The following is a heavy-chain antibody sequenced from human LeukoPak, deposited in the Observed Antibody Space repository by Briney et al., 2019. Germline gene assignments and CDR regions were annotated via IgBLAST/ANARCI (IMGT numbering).Heavy chain of an antibody. CDR3: ATEAGSSGYLDAFDI. V-gene: IGHV1-2*04. Sequence: ASVKVSCKASGYTFTGYYMHWVRQAPGQGLEWMGWINPNSGGTNYAQKFQGWVTMTRDTSISTAYMELSSLRSEDTAVYYCATEAGSSGYLDAFDIWGQGTMVTVSS. CDR2: INPNSGGT. D-gene: IGHD3-22*01. CDR1: GYTFTGYY. J-gene: IGHJ3*02.